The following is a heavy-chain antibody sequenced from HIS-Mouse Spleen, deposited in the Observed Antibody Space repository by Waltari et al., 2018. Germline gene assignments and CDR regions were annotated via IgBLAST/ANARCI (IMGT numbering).Heavy chain of an antibody. J-gene: IGHJ4*02. CDR2: ISYDGSNK. V-gene: IGHV3-30*18. Sequence: QVQLVESGGGVVQPGRSLRLSGAASVFTFRSHGMHWVRQAPGKGLEWVAVISYDGSNKYYADSVKGRFTISRDNSKNTLYLQMNSLRAEDTAVYYCAKDKHHAFDYWGQGTLVTVSS. CDR3: AKDKHHAFDY. CDR1: VFTFRSHG.